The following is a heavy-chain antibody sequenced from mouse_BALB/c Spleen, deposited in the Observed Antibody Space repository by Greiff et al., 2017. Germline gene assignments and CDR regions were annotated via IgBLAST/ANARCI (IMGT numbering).Heavy chain of an antibody. CDR2: IDPENGDT. CDR3: KNDYYGSRDFDY. Sequence: VQLKESGAELVRSGASVKLSCTASGFNIKDYYMHWVKQRPEQGLEWIGWIDPENGDTEYAPKFQGKATMTADTSSNTAYLQLSSLTSEDTAVYYCKNDYYGSRDFDYWGQGTTLTVSS. V-gene: IGHV14-4*02. J-gene: IGHJ2*01. CDR1: GFNIKDYY. D-gene: IGHD1-1*01.